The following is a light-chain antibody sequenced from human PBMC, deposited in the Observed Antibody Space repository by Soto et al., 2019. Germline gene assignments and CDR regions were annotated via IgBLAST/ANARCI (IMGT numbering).Light chain of an antibody. CDR2: ADN. Sequence: QSVLTQTPSVSGAPGHKITMSCTGRRSNIGAGYDVHWYQQVPGAAPRLLIYADNNRPSGVPDRFSASKSGTSASLAITGLQGEDEANYYCQSYDTSLSGVIFGAGTKVTVL. CDR1: RSNIGAGYD. CDR3: QSYDTSLSGVI. J-gene: IGLJ2*01. V-gene: IGLV1-40*01.